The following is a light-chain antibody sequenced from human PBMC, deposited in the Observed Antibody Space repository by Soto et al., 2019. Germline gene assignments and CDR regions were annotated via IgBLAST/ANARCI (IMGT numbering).Light chain of an antibody. CDR1: QSISSW. CDR2: DAS. J-gene: IGKJ1*01. Sequence: DIQMTQFPSTLSASVGDRVTITCRASQSISSWLAWYQQKPGKAPKLLIYDASSLESGVPSRFSGSGSGTEFTLTISSLQPDDFATYYCQQYNSYSLFGQGTKVEIK. V-gene: IGKV1-5*01. CDR3: QQYNSYSL.